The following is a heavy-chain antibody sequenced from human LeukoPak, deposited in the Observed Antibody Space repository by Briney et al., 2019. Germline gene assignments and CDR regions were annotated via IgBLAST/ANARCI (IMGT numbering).Heavy chain of an antibody. V-gene: IGHV3-23*01. Sequence: GGSLRLSCAASGFTFSSYGMSWVRQAPGKGLEWVSAISGSGGSTYYADSVKGRFTISRDNSKNTLHLQMNSLRAEDTAVYYCAMSGGTTFDYWGQGTLVTVSS. CDR2: ISGSGGST. CDR1: GFTFSSYG. D-gene: IGHD2-15*01. CDR3: AMSGGTTFDY. J-gene: IGHJ4*02.